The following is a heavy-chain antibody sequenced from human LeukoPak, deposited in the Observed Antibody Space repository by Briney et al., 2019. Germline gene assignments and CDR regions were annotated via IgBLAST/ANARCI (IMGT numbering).Heavy chain of an antibody. D-gene: IGHD5-12*01. CDR1: GFTFDDYA. CDR3: AKDLLRYSGYEPYYYYGMDV. CDR2: ISGDGGST. Sequence: GGSLRLSCAASGFTFDDYAMHWVRQAPGKGLEWVSLISGDGGSTYYADSVKGRFTIPRDNSKTSLYLQMNSLRTENTALYYCAKDLLRYSGYEPYYYYGMDVWGQGTTVTVSS. V-gene: IGHV3-43*02. J-gene: IGHJ6*02.